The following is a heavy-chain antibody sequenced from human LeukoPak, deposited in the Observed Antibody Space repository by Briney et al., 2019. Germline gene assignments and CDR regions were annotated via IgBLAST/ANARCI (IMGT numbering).Heavy chain of an antibody. J-gene: IGHJ4*02. Sequence: SETLSLTCTVSGGSMNQYYWSWIRQPAGKGLEWIGRIYSTGTTYYKPSLKSRVTMSVDTSHNQFFLKLNSVTAADTAVYYCAVSFIAVAAPFDYWGQGTLVTVSS. V-gene: IGHV4-4*07. CDR2: IYSTGTT. CDR1: GGSMNQYY. D-gene: IGHD6-19*01. CDR3: AVSFIAVAAPFDY.